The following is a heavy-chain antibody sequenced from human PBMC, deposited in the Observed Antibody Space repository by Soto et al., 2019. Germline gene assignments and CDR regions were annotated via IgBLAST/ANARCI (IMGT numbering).Heavy chain of an antibody. Sequence: PGGSLRLSCAASGFTFSDYYMSWIRQAPGKGLEWVSYISSSSSYTNYADSVKGRFTISRDNAKNSLYLQMNSLRAEDTAVYYCAATRGDYDILTGYPDWWGQGALVTVS. CDR2: ISSSSSYT. CDR3: AATRGDYDILTGYPDW. CDR1: GFTFSDYY. J-gene: IGHJ1*01. V-gene: IGHV3-11*06. D-gene: IGHD3-9*01.